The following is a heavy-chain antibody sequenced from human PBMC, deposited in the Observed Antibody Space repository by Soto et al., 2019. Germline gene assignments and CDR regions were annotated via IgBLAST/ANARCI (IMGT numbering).Heavy chain of an antibody. CDR2: IYWDDDK. V-gene: IGHV2-5*02. D-gene: IGHD5-18*01. CDR1: GFSLSTSGVG. CDR3: AHNRDDSYGYYYYGMDV. Sequence: SGPTLVNPTQTLTLTCTFSGFSLSTSGVGVGWIRQPPGKALEWLALIYWDDDKRYSPSLRSRLTITKDTSKNQVVLTMTNMDPVDTATYYCAHNRDDSYGYYYYGMDVWGQGTTVTVSS. J-gene: IGHJ6*02.